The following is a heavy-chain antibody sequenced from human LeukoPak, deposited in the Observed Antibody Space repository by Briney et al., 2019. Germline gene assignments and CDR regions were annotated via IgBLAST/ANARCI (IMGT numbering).Heavy chain of an antibody. Sequence: PSETLSLTCAVYGGSVSGYYWSWIRQPPEKGLEWIGEISHRGRTHYTPSFQSRVTMSVDTSKNQFALNLNSVTAADTAVYYCARVPLRFLEPFDYWGQGILVTASS. CDR2: ISHRGRT. CDR1: GGSVSGYY. J-gene: IGHJ4*02. CDR3: ARVPLRFLEPFDY. V-gene: IGHV4-34*01. D-gene: IGHD3-3*01.